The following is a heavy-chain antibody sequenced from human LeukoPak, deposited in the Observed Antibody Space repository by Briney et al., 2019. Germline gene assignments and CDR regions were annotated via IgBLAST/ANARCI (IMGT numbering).Heavy chain of an antibody. D-gene: IGHD6-13*01. V-gene: IGHV1-69*06. Sequence: SVKVSCTASGGTFSSYAISWVRQAPGQGLEWMGGIIPIFGTANYAQKFQGRVTITADKSTSTAYMELSSLRSEDTAVYYCATYSSSWSSYYYGMDVWGKGTTVTVSS. CDR2: IIPIFGTA. CDR1: GGTFSSYA. CDR3: ATYSSSWSSYYYGMDV. J-gene: IGHJ6*04.